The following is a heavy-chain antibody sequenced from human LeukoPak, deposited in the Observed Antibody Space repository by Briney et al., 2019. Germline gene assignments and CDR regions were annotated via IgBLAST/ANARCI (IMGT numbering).Heavy chain of an antibody. V-gene: IGHV1-69*04. CDR1: GGTFSSFA. CDR2: VIPILDIA. J-gene: IGHJ5*02. D-gene: IGHD3-10*01. CDR3: AIGPITMVRGVMRWFDP. Sequence: SVKVSCKASGGTFSSFATSWVRQAPGQGLEWMGRVIPILDIANYAQKFQGRVTMTADKSTSTAYMELSSLRSEDTAVYYCAIGPITMVRGVMRWFDPWGQGTLVTVSS.